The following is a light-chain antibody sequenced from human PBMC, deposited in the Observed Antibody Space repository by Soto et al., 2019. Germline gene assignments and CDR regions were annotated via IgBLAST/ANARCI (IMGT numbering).Light chain of an antibody. V-gene: IGLV2-11*01. CDR2: DVS. CDR3: CSSAGAFYD. Sequence: QSVLTQPRSVYGSPGQSVTISCTGTSSDNGGHISVSWFQKHPGKAPKLMIYDVSKRPSGVPDRFSGSKSGNTASLTISGLQAEDDADYYCCSSAGAFYDFGTGTKVTVL. CDR1: SSDNGGHIS. J-gene: IGLJ1*01.